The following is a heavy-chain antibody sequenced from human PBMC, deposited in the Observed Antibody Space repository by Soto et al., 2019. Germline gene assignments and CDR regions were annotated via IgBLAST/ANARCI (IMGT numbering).Heavy chain of an antibody. V-gene: IGHV5-51*01. CDR3: ARGGYQLLNWFDP. J-gene: IGHJ5*02. CDR1: GYSFTLYL. D-gene: IGHD2-2*01. CDR2: IYPGDSDT. Sequence: GESLKISCKGSGYSFTLYLIGWVRQMPGKGLEWMGIIYPGDSDTRYSPSFQGQVTISADKSISTAYLQWSSLKASDTAMYYCARGGYQLLNWFDPWGQGTLVTVSS.